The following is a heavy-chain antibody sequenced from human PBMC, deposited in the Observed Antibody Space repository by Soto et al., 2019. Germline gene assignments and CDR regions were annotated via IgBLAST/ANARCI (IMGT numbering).Heavy chain of an antibody. D-gene: IGHD2-21*01. V-gene: IGHV4-59*01. CDR1: GDSMSTYY. CDR2: IYDSGTT. Sequence: PSETLSLTCSVSGDSMSTYYWAWIRQPPGKGLEWIGYIYDSGTTNYNPSLKSRVAISVDTSKNQFSLKLSSVTAADTAIYYCARSFTCGAQRFDYWGQGALVTVSS. CDR3: ARSFTCGAQRFDY. J-gene: IGHJ4*02.